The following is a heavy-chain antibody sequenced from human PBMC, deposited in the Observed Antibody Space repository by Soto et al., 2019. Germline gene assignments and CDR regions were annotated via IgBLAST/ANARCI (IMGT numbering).Heavy chain of an antibody. V-gene: IGHV3-73*01. Sequence: PGGSLRLSCAASGFTFSGSAMHWVRQASGKGLEWVGRIRSKANSYATAYAASVKGRFTISRDDSKNTAYLQMNSLKTEDTAVYYCTSHSIAVAALDYYGMDVWGQGTTVTVSS. CDR1: GFTFSGSA. D-gene: IGHD6-19*01. CDR2: IRSKANSYAT. CDR3: TSHSIAVAALDYYGMDV. J-gene: IGHJ6*02.